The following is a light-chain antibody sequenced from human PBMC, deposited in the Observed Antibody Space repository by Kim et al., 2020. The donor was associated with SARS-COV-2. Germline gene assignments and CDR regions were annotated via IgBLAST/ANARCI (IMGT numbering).Light chain of an antibody. CDR1: QSLDSSH. J-gene: IGKJ4*01. CDR3: QRYDESPLLA. V-gene: IGKV3-20*01. Sequence: EMLLTQSPGTLSLSQGDRATLSCRASQSLDSSHLAWYQQKPGQPPKVLMYTASSRATGTPTRFSGRGSGTDFTLTIDSLEPEDFAIYFCQRYDESPLLAFGGGTKIEIK. CDR2: TAS.